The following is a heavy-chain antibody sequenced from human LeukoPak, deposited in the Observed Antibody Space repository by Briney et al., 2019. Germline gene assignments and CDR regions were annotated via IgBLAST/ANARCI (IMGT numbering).Heavy chain of an antibody. CDR3: AKLCSGGSCYWNY. D-gene: IGHD2-15*01. CDR2: ISASGRTT. J-gene: IGHJ4*02. CDR1: GFTFSSYA. Sequence: GGSLRLSCAAAGFTFSSYAMSWVRQAPGKGLEWVSHISASGRTTDYADSVKGRFTISRDNSKNTVYLQMNSLRAEDTAVYYCAKLCSGGSCYWNYWGQGALVTVSS. V-gene: IGHV3-23*01.